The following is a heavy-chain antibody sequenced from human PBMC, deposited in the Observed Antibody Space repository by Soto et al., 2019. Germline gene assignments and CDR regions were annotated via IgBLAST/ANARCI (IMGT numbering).Heavy chain of an antibody. CDR1: GVTFSRQD. Sequence: SVKVSCKASGVTFSRQDMRWVRQAPGQGLEWMGGIIPIFGTPQYAEKFQDRVTITADESTSTAYMELSSLTSEDTAVYYCATNEGRDGYGFDYWGQGTLVTVSS. V-gene: IGHV1-69*13. CDR2: IIPIFGTP. J-gene: IGHJ4*02. D-gene: IGHD5-12*01. CDR3: ATNEGRDGYGFDY.